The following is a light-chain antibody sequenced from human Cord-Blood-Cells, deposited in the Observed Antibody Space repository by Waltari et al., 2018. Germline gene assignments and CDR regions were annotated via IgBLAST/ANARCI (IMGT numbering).Light chain of an antibody. Sequence: QSVLTQPPSVSGAPGQRVTISCTGSSSNIVAGYDVHWYQQLPGTAPKLLICGNSNRTAGVPDRFSGSKAGTSASLAITGLQAEDEADYYCQSYDSSLSGYVFGTGTKVTVL. J-gene: IGLJ1*01. CDR3: QSYDSSLSGYV. V-gene: IGLV1-40*01. CDR2: GNS. CDR1: SSNIVAGYD.